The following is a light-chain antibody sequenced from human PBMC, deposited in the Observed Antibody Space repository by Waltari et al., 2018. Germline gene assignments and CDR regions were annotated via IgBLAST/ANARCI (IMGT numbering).Light chain of an antibody. CDR3: HVWHPDMDPGV. CDR2: YAS. V-gene: IGLV3-21*04. CDR1: NIGSYS. J-gene: IGLJ1*01. Sequence: SYALTQPPSVSVAPGTTARITCGGDNIGSYSVHWYQQKPGQAPVLVIFYASDRPSGSPGGCSGSNSGKTATLTISSVEAGDEAKYYCHVWHPDMDPGVFGPGTEVSV.